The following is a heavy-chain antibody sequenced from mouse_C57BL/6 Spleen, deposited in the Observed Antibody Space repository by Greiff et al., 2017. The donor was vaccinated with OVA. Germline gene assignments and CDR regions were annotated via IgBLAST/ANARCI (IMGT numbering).Heavy chain of an antibody. CDR2: INPNNGGT. J-gene: IGHJ3*01. D-gene: IGHD1-1*01. CDR1: GYTFTDYY. V-gene: IGHV1-26*01. Sequence: EVQLQQSGPELVKPGASVKISCKASGYTFTDYYMNWVKQSHGKSLEWIGDINPNNGGTSYNQKFKGKATLTVDKSSSTAYMELRSLTSEDSAVYYCARGIELYAWFAYWGQGTLVTVSA. CDR3: ARGIELYAWFAY.